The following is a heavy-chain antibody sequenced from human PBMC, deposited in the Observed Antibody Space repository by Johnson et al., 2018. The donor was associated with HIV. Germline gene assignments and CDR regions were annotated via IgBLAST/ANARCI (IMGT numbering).Heavy chain of an antibody. D-gene: IGHD3-9*01. Sequence: QVQLVESGGGVVQPGRSVRLSCAASGFTFNNYAMHWVRQAPGKGLEWVAVISYDGSYEYYADSVKGRFTISRDNFKNKLYLQMNSLRAEDTAVYYCAKSNSLGGAGYQPHDAFDIWGQGTMVTVSS. CDR3: AKSNSLGGAGYQPHDAFDI. CDR2: ISYDGSYE. CDR1: GFTFNNYA. V-gene: IGHV3-30*04. J-gene: IGHJ3*02.